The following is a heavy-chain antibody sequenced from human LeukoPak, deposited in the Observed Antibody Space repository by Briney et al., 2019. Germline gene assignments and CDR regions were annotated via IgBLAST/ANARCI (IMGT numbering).Heavy chain of an antibody. CDR2: ISGTSSHI. D-gene: IGHD3-22*01. CDR1: GFTFSSSE. CDR3: AREDSRDAFDI. V-gene: IGHV3-48*03. Sequence: GGSLRLSCAASGFTFSSSEMSWVRQAPGKGLEWISYISGTSSHIYYADSVKGRFTISRDNAKNSLYLQMYSLGAGDTAVYYCAREDSRDAFDIWGQGTLVTVS. J-gene: IGHJ3*02.